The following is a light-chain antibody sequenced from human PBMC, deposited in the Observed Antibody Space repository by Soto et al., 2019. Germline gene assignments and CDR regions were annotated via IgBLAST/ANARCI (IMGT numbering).Light chain of an antibody. CDR2: KAS. CDR3: QQYDTRCT. Sequence: DIQMTQSPSTRSASVGHRVTITCRASQNVNGWLAWYQQKPGKAPKLLINKASTLESGVPSRFSGRGFGTEFTLTISSLQTDDFATYYCQQYDTRCTFGQGTKVDIK. CDR1: QNVNGW. J-gene: IGKJ1*01. V-gene: IGKV1-5*03.